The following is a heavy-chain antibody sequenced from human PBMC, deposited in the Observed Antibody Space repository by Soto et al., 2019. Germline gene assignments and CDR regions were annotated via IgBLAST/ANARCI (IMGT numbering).Heavy chain of an antibody. CDR2: IYSGGST. CDR3: ARDLAAMVRGVRGYFDY. V-gene: IGHV3-66*01. Sequence: EVQLVESGGGLVQPGGSLRLSCAASGFTVSSNYMSWVRQAPGKGLEWGSVIYSGGSTYYADSVKGRFTISRDNSKNTLYLQMNSLRAEDTAVYYCARDLAAMVRGVRGYFDYWGQGTLVTVSS. CDR1: GFTVSSNY. J-gene: IGHJ4*02. D-gene: IGHD3-10*01.